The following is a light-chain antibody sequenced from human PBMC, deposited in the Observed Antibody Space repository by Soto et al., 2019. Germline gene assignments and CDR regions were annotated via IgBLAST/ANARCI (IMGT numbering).Light chain of an antibody. V-gene: IGKV1-12*01. Sequence: DLQVTQSPSSVSSSLGDSVTITCRASQDIAGYLAWYQHKTGRTPELLIHGESRLQSGVPERLSGSGSGTDFTLTISRLEPEDFAVYFCYKYDSSPWTFGQGTKVDIK. CDR2: GES. J-gene: IGKJ1*01. CDR1: QDIAGY. CDR3: YKYDSSPWT.